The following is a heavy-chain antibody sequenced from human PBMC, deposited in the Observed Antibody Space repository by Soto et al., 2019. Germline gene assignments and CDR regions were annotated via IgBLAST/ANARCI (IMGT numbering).Heavy chain of an antibody. J-gene: IGHJ5*02. D-gene: IGHD6-19*01. CDR3: ARGGIAVAGTFRWFDP. CDR2: IYHSGST. CDR1: GGSISSGGYS. Sequence: SETLSLTCAVSGGSISSGGYSWSWIRQPPGKGLEGIGYIYHSGSTYYNPSLKSRVTISVDRSKNQFSLKLSSVTAADTAVYYCARGGIAVAGTFRWFDPWGQGTLVTVSS. V-gene: IGHV4-30-2*01.